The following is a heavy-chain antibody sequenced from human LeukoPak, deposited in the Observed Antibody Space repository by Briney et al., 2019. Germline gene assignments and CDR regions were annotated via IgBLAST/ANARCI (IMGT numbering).Heavy chain of an antibody. CDR1: GFTFSSYA. J-gene: IGHJ6*02. Sequence: GGSLRLSCAASGFTFSSYAMHWVRQAPGKGLEWVAVISYDGSNKYYADSVKGRFTISRDNSKNTLYLQMNSLRAEDTAVYYCARDRCSSTSCREYYYYGMDVWGQGTTVTVSS. CDR3: ARDRCSSTSCREYYYYGMDV. CDR2: ISYDGSNK. D-gene: IGHD2-2*01. V-gene: IGHV3-30*04.